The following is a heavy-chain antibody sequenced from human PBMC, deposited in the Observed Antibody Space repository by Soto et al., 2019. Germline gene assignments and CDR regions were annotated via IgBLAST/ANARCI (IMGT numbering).Heavy chain of an antibody. V-gene: IGHV4-4*02. CDR3: AREIVTAGGNNYFDP. J-gene: IGHJ5*02. Sequence: WETLSLTCGVSGGTVASSHWWSWVRQSPGRGLEWIGNVYHTGDTNFNPSLQSRVTFSVDKSNNQFSLRLTSVTAADTAVYFCAREIVTAGGNNYFDPWGPGTLVTSPQ. CDR1: GGTVASSHW. CDR2: VYHTGDT. D-gene: IGHD2-21*02.